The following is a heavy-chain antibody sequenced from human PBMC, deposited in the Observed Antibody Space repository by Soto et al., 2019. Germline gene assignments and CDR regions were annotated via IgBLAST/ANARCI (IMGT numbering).Heavy chain of an antibody. CDR1: GFTCSSYS. CDR3: ARDRVAARRIYDY. D-gene: IGHD6-13*01. Sequence: GGSLRLSCAASGFTCSSYSMNWVRQAPGKGLEWVSSISSSSSYIYYADSVKGRFTISRDNAKNSLYLQMNSLRAEDTAVYYCARDRVAARRIYDYWGQGTLVTVSS. J-gene: IGHJ4*02. V-gene: IGHV3-21*01. CDR2: ISSSSSYI.